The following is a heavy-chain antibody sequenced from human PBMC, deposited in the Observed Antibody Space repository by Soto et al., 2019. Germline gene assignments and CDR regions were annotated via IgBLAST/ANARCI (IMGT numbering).Heavy chain of an antibody. CDR1: GFTFSSYA. CDR3: ARYPLWGTAMVLWYFDL. Sequence: LRLSCAASGFTFSSYAMHWVRQAPGKGLEWVAVISYDGSNKYYADSVKGRFTISRDNSKNTLYLQMNSLRAEDTAVYYCARYPLWGTAMVLWYFDLWGRGTLVTVSS. D-gene: IGHD5-18*01. J-gene: IGHJ2*01. CDR2: ISYDGSNK. V-gene: IGHV3-30-3*01.